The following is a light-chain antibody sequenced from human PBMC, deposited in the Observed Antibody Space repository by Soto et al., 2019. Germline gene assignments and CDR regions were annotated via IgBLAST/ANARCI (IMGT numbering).Light chain of an antibody. J-gene: IGLJ3*02. Sequence: QSALTQPASVSGSPGQSITIFCTGTSSDVGGYNYVSWYQQHPGTAPKLMIYEVSNRPSGVSDRFSGSRSGNTASLTISGLQAEDESDYYCISYTSSSTWVFGEGTKLTVL. CDR3: ISYTSSSTWV. CDR1: SSDVGGYNY. V-gene: IGLV2-14*01. CDR2: EVS.